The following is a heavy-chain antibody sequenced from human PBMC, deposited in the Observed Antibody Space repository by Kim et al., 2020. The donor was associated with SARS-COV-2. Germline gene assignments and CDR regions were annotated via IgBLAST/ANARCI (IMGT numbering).Heavy chain of an antibody. CDR1: GGSFSGYY. J-gene: IGHJ4*02. V-gene: IGHV4-34*01. CDR2: INHSGST. CDR3: ARGRGPGY. D-gene: IGHD3-10*01. Sequence: SETLSLTCAVYGGSFSGYYWSWIRQPPGKGLEWIGEINHSGSTNYNPSLKSRVTISVDTSKNQFSLKLSSVTAADTAVYYCARGRGPGYCGQGTLVTVSS.